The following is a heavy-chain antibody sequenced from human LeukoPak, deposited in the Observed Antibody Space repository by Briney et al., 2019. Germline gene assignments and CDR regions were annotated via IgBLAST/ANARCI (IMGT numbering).Heavy chain of an antibody. CDR1: GGSISSSSYY. CDR2: IYYSGST. V-gene: IGHV4-61*05. Sequence: SETLSLTCTVSGGSISSSSYYWGWIRQPPGKGLEWLGYIYYSGSTNYNPSLKSRVTISVDTSKNQFPLKLSSVTAADTAVYYCARVITVRGVIFDYWGQGTLVTVSS. D-gene: IGHD3-16*01. CDR3: ARVITVRGVIFDY. J-gene: IGHJ4*02.